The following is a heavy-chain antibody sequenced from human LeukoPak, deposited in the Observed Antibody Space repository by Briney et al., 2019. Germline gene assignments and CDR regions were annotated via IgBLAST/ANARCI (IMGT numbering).Heavy chain of an antibody. CDR1: GFTFKNYA. CDR2: LSGSAAAT. D-gene: IGHD3-10*01. V-gene: IGHV3-23*01. CDR3: AKDRWYDGESGYFDH. Sequence: GGSLRLSCAASGFTFKNYAMSWVRQAPGKGLEWVSGLSGSAAATFYADSVKGRFTISRDNSNNTLYLRLNSLRAEDTAIYFCAKDRWYDGESGYFDHWGRGTLVTVSS. J-gene: IGHJ4*02.